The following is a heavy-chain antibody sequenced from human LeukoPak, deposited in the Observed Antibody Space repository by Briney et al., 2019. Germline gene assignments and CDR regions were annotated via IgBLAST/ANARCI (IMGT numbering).Heavy chain of an antibody. CDR2: INGGST. D-gene: IGHD2-15*01. J-gene: IGHJ6*02. CDR3: ATYCSGVSCYSGMDV. V-gene: IGHV3-23*01. Sequence: PGGSLRLSCAASGLTFNNYAMTWVRQAPGEGLEWVSIINGGSTYYADSVKGRFTISRDNSKNTLFLQMNSLRGEDTAVYYCATYCSGVSCYSGMDVWGQGTTVTVYS. CDR1: GLTFNNYA.